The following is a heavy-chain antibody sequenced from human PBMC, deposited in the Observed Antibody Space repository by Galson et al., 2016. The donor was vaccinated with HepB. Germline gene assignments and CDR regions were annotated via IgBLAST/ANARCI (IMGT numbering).Heavy chain of an antibody. CDR3: AKDRKSEGYCSRVICHNWFDP. D-gene: IGHD2-15*01. Sequence: SLRLSCAASGFTFSNYAMTWVRQAPGKGLEWVSGISGGGGSTFSADSVKGRSTISRDNSKNPLYLQMNSLSAEDTAVYYCAKDRKSEGYCSRVICHNWFDPWGQGTLVTVSS. V-gene: IGHV3-23*01. J-gene: IGHJ5*02. CDR1: GFTFSNYA. CDR2: ISGGGGST.